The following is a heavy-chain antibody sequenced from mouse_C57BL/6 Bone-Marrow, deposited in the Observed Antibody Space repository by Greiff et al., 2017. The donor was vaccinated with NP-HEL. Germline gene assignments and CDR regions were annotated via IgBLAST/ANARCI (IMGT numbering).Heavy chain of an antibody. CDR2: ISSGSSTI. V-gene: IGHV5-17*01. D-gene: IGHD2-4*01. CDR3: ARDDYPYFDY. CDR1: GFTFSDYG. J-gene: IGHJ2*01. Sequence: EVNVVESGGGLVKPGGSLKLSCAASGFTFSDYGMHWVRQAPEKGLEWVAYISSGSSTIYYADTVKGRFTISRDNAKNTLFLQMTSLRSEDTAMYYCARDDYPYFDYWGQGTTLTVSS.